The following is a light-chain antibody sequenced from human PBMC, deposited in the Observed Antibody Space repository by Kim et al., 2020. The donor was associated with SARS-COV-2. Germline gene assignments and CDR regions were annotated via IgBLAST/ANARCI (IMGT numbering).Light chain of an antibody. CDR2: EVS. Sequence: GQSITTSCTGTSSDVGSYNLVSWYQQHRGKAPKLTIYEVSKRPSGVSNRFSGSKSGNTASLTISGLQAEDEADYYCCSYAGSSTLVFGGGTQLTVL. V-gene: IGLV2-23*02. CDR3: CSYAGSSTLV. CDR1: SSDVGSYNL. J-gene: IGLJ2*01.